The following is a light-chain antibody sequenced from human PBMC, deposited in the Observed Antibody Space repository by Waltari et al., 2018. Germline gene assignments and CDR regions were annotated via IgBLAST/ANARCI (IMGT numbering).Light chain of an antibody. V-gene: IGKV3D-15*03. J-gene: IGKJ2*01. CDR3: HQYNNWPPYT. Sequence: EIVMTQSPATLSVSPGERATLSCRASQSVSTNLAWYQQKPGQAPRLLIYGAFIRATGIPARFSGSGSGTEFTFTISILQSEDFAVYYCHQYNNWPPYTFGQGTKLEIK. CDR2: GAF. CDR1: QSVSTN.